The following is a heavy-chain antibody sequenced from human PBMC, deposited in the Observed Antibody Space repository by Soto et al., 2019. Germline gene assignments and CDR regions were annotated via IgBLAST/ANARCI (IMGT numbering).Heavy chain of an antibody. Sequence: SETLSLTCTVSGGSISSSSYYWGWIRQPPGKGLEWIGSIYYSGSTYYNPSLNSRVTISVDTSKNQFSLKLSSVTAADTAVYYCASLGADYYYGMDVWGQGTTVTVSS. J-gene: IGHJ6*02. CDR3: ASLGADYYYGMDV. CDR2: IYYSGST. CDR1: GGSISSSSYY. V-gene: IGHV4-39*01.